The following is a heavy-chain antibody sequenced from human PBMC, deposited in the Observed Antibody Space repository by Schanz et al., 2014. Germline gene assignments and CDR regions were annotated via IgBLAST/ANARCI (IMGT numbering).Heavy chain of an antibody. Sequence: VKVSCKTSGYTFSDYGITWVRQAPGQVLQWMGWISPFTGNTNYAKKLQGRITMTTDTTTSADYMVLMSLRSEGTAVYYCERRAYSSCRHDRHIAYFDYWGQGTLVTVSS. CDR1: GYTFSDYG. J-gene: IGHJ4*02. V-gene: IGHV1-18*01. D-gene: IGHD6-19*01. CDR2: ISPFTGNT. CDR3: ERRAYSSCRHDRHIAYFDY.